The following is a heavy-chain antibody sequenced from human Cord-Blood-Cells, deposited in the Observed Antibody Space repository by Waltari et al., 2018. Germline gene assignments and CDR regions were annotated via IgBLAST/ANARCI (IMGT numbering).Heavy chain of an antibody. CDR1: GGTFSSYA. Sequence: QVQLVQSGAEVKKPGSSVKVSCKASGGTFSSYAISWVRPAPGQGLEWMGGIIPIFGTANYAQKFQGRVTITADESTSTAYMELSSLRSEDTAVYYCARDLSHYDFWSGYYGWYFDLWGRGTLVTVSS. J-gene: IGHJ2*01. V-gene: IGHV1-69*01. CDR2: IIPIFGTA. CDR3: ARDLSHYDFWSGYYGWYFDL. D-gene: IGHD3-3*01.